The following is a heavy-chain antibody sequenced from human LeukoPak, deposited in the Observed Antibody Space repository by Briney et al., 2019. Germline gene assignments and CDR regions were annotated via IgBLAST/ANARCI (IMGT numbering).Heavy chain of an antibody. Sequence: GGSLRPSCAASGFTFSSYAMSWVRQAPGKGLEWVSAIILSGGSTYYADSVKGRFTISRDNSKNTLYLQMNSLRAEDTAVYYCAKKIAMATISHFAYWGEGPLVTVS. D-gene: IGHD5-24*01. J-gene: IGHJ4*02. V-gene: IGHV3-23*01. CDR3: AKKIAMATISHFAY. CDR2: IILSGGST. CDR1: GFTFSSYA.